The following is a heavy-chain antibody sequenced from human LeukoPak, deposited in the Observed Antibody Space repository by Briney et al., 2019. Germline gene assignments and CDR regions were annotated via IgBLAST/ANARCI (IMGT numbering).Heavy chain of an antibody. J-gene: IGHJ4*02. CDR2: INHGGST. Sequence: SETLSLTCAVYGGSFSNYYWSWIRQPPGKGLEWIGEINHGGSTNYNPSLKSRVTISVDASKNQFSLKLSSVTAADTAVYYCARTYYYDSSGPYYWGQGTLVTVSS. CDR3: ARTYYYDSSGPYY. D-gene: IGHD3-22*01. CDR1: GGSFSNYY. V-gene: IGHV4-34*01.